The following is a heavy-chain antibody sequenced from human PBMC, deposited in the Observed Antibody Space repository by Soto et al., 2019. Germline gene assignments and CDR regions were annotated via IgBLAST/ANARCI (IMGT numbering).Heavy chain of an antibody. J-gene: IGHJ6*02. CDR2: ISHDERNR. CDR1: GFAFSSYG. CDR3: AKAGRGSSTSCSRCYGLDV. V-gene: IGHV3-30*18. Sequence: QVHLVESGGGLVQPGGSLRLSCAASGFAFSSYGMHWVRQAPGKGLEWVAAISHDERNRYYGDSVKGRFSISRDNSKNTLYLQLSSLRVEDTGVYSCAKAGRGSSTSCSRCYGLDVWGRGTTVTVS. D-gene: IGHD2-2*01.